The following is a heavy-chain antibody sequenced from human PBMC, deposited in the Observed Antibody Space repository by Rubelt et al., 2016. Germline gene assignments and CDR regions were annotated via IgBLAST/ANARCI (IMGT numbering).Heavy chain of an antibody. Sequence: QLQLQESGPGLVKPSETLSLTCTVSGGSISSGSHYWGWIRQPPGKGLEWIGSFYYSGSTYYNPSLKSRVTISVDTSKHPFSLKVSSVAAADTAVYDCARSHYKDSSAYVPWGQGTLVTVSS. CDR2: FYYSGST. CDR3: ARSHYKDSSAYVP. D-gene: IGHD3-22*01. V-gene: IGHV4-39*07. CDR1: GGSISSGSHY. J-gene: IGHJ5*02.